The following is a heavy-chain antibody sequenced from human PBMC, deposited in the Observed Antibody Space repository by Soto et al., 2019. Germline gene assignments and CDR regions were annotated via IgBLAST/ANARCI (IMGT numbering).Heavy chain of an antibody. J-gene: IGHJ4*02. CDR1: GGSVSSPKYF. D-gene: IGHD7-27*01. CDR2: IYNNGKT. CDR3: ARTVMPVGNLPAFDH. Sequence: QMQLQESGPGLVKPSETLSLACTVSGGSVSSPKYFWSWIRQPPGKGLEWVAYIYNNGKTNYNPSLQSRATISVDTAKNQCSLKLTSVTGADSAVYFCARTVMPVGNLPAFDHWGQGVLVTVSS. V-gene: IGHV4-61*01.